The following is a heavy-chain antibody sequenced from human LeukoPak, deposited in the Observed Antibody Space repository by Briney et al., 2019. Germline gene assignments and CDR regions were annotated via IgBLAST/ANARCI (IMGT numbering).Heavy chain of an antibody. J-gene: IGHJ5*02. CDR2: IYHSGST. CDR1: GYSISSGYY. Sequence: SETLSLTCAVSGYSISSGYYWGWIRQPPGKGLEWIGSIYHSGSTYYNPSLKSRVTISVDTSKNQFSLKLSSVTAADTAVYYCARQRDFNYDFWSGYYNWFDPWGQGTLVTVSS. D-gene: IGHD3-3*01. CDR3: ARQRDFNYDFWSGYYNWFDP. V-gene: IGHV4-38-2*01.